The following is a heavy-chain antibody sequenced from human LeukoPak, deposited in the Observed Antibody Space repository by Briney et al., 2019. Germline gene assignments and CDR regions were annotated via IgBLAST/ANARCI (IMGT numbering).Heavy chain of an antibody. V-gene: IGHV3-7*01. D-gene: IGHD2-2*01. Sequence: PGGSLRLSCVVSGFDFSGFSMSWVRHAPGKGLEWVAIMDEYGSDIFYVESVKGRFIISRANARNSLYLQMNNLRAEDTAVYYCARPRGCGSARCNNFDYWGQGTLVTVSS. CDR3: ARPRGCGSARCNNFDY. CDR2: MDEYGSDI. J-gene: IGHJ4*02. CDR1: GFDFSGFS.